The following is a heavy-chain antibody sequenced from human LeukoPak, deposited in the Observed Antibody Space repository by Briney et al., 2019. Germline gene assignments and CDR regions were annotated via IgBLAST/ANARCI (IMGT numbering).Heavy chain of an antibody. V-gene: IGHV1-18*01. J-gene: IGHJ4*02. Sequence: ASVKVSCKASGYTFTSYGINWVRQAPGQGLEWMGWISAYNGNTNYEQKFQGRVTMTTDTSTSTAYMELRSLRAEDTAVYYCAKARGSGSYSYYFDYWGQGTLVTVSS. CDR1: GYTFTSYG. CDR2: ISAYNGNT. D-gene: IGHD3-10*01. CDR3: AKARGSGSYSYYFDY.